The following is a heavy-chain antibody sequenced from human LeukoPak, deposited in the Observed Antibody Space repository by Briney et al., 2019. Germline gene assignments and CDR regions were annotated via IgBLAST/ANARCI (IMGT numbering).Heavy chain of an antibody. V-gene: IGHV4-34*01. J-gene: IGHJ4*02. CDR2: INHSGST. Sequence: KTSETLSLTCAVYGGSFSGYYWSWIRQPPGKGLEWIGEINHSGSTNYNPSLKSRVTISVDTSKNQFSLKLSSVTAADTAVYYCARRKKTSKVGANYYFDYWGQGTLVTVSS. D-gene: IGHD1-26*01. CDR1: GGSFSGYY. CDR3: ARRKKTSKVGANYYFDY.